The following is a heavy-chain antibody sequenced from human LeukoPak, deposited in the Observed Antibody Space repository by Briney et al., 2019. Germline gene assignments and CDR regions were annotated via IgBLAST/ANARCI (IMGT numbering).Heavy chain of an antibody. J-gene: IGHJ3*02. CDR1: GFTFSNAW. V-gene: IGHV3-15*01. Sequence: GGSLRLSCAASGFTFSNAWMSWVRQAPGKGLEWVDRIKSKTDGGTTDYAAPVKGRFTISRDDSKNTLYLQMNSLKTEDTAVYYCTTDPAYCGGDCYSDAGAEAFDIWGQGTMVTVSS. CDR2: IKSKTDGGTT. D-gene: IGHD2-21*01. CDR3: TTDPAYCGGDCYSDAGAEAFDI.